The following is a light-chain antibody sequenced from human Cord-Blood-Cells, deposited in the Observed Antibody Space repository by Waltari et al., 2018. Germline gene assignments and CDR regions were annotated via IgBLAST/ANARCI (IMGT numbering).Light chain of an antibody. CDR2: GNS. CDR3: QSYDSSLSGWV. J-gene: IGLJ3*02. V-gene: IGLV1-40*01. CDR1: SSNIGAGYD. Sequence: QSVLTQPPSVSGAPGQRVTISCTGSSSNIGAGYDVHWYQQLPGTAPKLLIYGNSNRPSGVPDRFYGAKSGNSASLAITGLQAEDEADYYCQSYDSSLSGWVFGGGTKLTVL.